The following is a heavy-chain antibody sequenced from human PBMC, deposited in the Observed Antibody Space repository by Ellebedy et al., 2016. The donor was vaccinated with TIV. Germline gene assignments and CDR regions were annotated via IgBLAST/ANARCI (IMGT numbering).Heavy chain of an antibody. D-gene: IGHD1-14*01. Sequence: GESLKISXEASGFIFNNYYMHWIRQAPGKGLEWISFINHDGETKSYADSVEGRFSISRDNAKNSLYLQMDSLTAEDTAVYYCATFRKYYYNGLDVWGQGTTVTVS. J-gene: IGHJ6*02. V-gene: IGHV3-11*01. CDR2: INHDGETK. CDR1: GFIFNNYY. CDR3: ATFRKYYYNGLDV.